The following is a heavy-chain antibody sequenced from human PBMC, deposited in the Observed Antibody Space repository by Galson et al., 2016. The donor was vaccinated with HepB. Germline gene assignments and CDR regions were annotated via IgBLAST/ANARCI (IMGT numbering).Heavy chain of an antibody. Sequence: SLRLSCAASGFTFSRSCMHWVRQAPGKGLVWVSRINDDGSRTTYADSVKGRFTISRDNAKNTLYLQMNSLRAEDTAVYYCVRKSTTGSGDSFQMWGQGTMVTVSS. CDR2: INDDGSRT. V-gene: IGHV3-74*01. D-gene: IGHD1-14*01. CDR1: GFTFSRSC. J-gene: IGHJ3*02. CDR3: VRKSTTGSGDSFQM.